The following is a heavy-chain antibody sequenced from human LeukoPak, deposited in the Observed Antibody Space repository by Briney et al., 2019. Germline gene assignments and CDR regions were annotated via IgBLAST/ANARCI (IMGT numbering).Heavy chain of an antibody. V-gene: IGHV3-23*01. D-gene: IGHD6-6*01. Sequence: QPRGSLRLSCIPSGFTFSSYAMSSVRQAPGKGLEWVSAVSDSGYSAHYADSVRGRFTISRDNSKNTLYLQMNSLRAEDTAVYYCAKDPVLAYYYYGMDVWGQGTTVTVSS. J-gene: IGHJ6*02. CDR2: VSDSGYSA. CDR1: GFTFSSYA. CDR3: AKDPVLAYYYYGMDV.